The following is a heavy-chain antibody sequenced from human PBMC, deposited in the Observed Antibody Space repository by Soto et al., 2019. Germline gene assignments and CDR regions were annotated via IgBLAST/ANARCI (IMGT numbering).Heavy chain of an antibody. J-gene: IGHJ6*02. D-gene: IGHD1-7*01. CDR3: ARQIRDWNYVPYYYYSMDV. Sequence: SVEVSCKASGGTFSSYSISWVLQAPGQGLEWMGGIIPIFGTANYAQKFQGRVTITADKSTSTAYMELSSLRSEDTAVYYCARQIRDWNYVPYYYYSMDVWGQGTTVTVS. CDR2: IIPIFGTA. CDR1: GGTFSSYS. V-gene: IGHV1-69*06.